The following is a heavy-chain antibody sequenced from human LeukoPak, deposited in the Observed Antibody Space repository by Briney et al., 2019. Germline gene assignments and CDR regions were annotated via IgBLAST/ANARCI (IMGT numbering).Heavy chain of an antibody. J-gene: IGHJ4*02. V-gene: IGHV1-18*04. CDR1: GYTFTAYY. CDR2: ISAYNGNT. D-gene: IGHD6-19*01. Sequence: ASVKVSCKASGYTFTAYYLHWVRQDPGQGLEWMGWISAYNGNTNYAQKLQGRVTMTTDTSTSTAYMELRSLRSDDTAVYYCARDLTGYSSGWYGVDYWGQGTLVTVSS. CDR3: ARDLTGYSSGWYGVDY.